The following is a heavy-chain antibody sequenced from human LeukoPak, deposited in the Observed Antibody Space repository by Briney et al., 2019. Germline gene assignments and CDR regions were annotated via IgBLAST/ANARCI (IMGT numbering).Heavy chain of an antibody. J-gene: IGHJ4*02. D-gene: IGHD3-10*01. Sequence: GGSLRLSCAASGFTFSNAWMSWVRQAPGKGLEWVGRIKSKTDGGTTDYAAPVKGRFTISRDDSKNTLYLQMNSLKTEDTAVYYCTTFRLLWFGELPFDYWGRGTLVTVSS. CDR3: TTFRLLWFGELPFDY. CDR1: GFTFSNAW. CDR2: IKSKTDGGTT. V-gene: IGHV3-15*01.